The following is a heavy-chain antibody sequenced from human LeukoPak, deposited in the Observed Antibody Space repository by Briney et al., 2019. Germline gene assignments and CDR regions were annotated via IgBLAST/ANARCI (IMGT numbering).Heavy chain of an antibody. Sequence: SETLSLTCAVSGYSISSGYYWGWIRQPPGKGLEWIGRIYHSGSTYYNPSLKGRVTISLETSNNHFSLKLSSVTAADTAVYYCARAVAYYDILTGYRYYFDYWGQGTLVTVSS. CDR1: GYSISSGYY. V-gene: IGHV4-38-2*01. CDR3: ARAVAYYDILTGYRYYFDY. CDR2: IYHSGST. J-gene: IGHJ4*02. D-gene: IGHD3-9*01.